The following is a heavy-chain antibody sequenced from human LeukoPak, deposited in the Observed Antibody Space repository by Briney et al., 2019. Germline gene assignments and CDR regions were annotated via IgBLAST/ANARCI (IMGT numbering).Heavy chain of an antibody. V-gene: IGHV5-51*01. Sequence: GESLKISCKSSGYSFTSYWIGWVRQMPGKGLEWMGIIYPGDSDTRYSPSFQGQVTISADKSISTAYLQWSSLKASDTAMYYCARRNDFWSGYYYFDYWGQGTLVTVSS. CDR2: IYPGDSDT. CDR1: GYSFTSYW. D-gene: IGHD3-3*01. CDR3: ARRNDFWSGYYYFDY. J-gene: IGHJ4*02.